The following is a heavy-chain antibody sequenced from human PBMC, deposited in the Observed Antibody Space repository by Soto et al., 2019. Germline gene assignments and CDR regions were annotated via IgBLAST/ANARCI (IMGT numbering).Heavy chain of an antibody. CDR1: GGSISSYY. D-gene: IGHD6-19*01. V-gene: IGHV4-59*08. Sequence: SAALSLTCVGSGGSISSYYWSWIRQPPVKGLEWIGYIYYSGSTNYNPSLKSRVTISVDTSKNPFSPKLSSVTAADTAVYYCARPEAVAGTRGAYFDYWGQGTLVPVSS. J-gene: IGHJ4*02. CDR3: ARPEAVAGTRGAYFDY. CDR2: IYYSGST.